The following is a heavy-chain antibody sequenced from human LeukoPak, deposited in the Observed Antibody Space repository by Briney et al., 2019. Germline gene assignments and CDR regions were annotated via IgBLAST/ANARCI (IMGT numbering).Heavy chain of an antibody. CDR1: GFTFSSYA. J-gene: IGHJ6*04. CDR2: ISGSGGST. V-gene: IGHV3-23*01. Sequence: GGSLRLSCAASGFTFSSYAMSWVRQAPGKGLEWVSAISGSGGSTYYADSAKGRFTISRDNSKNTLYLQMNSLKTEDTAVYYCTTGSRLVPAAVIWGKGTTVTVSS. CDR3: TTGSRLVPAAVI. D-gene: IGHD2-2*01.